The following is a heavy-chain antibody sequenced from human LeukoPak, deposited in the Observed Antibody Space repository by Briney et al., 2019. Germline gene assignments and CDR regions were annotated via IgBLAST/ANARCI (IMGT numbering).Heavy chain of an antibody. Sequence: PSETLSLTCTVSGGSISSYYWSWIRQPPGKGLEWIGYIYYSGSTNYNPSLKSRVTISVDTSKNLFSLKLSSVTAADTAVYYCARSYSSSWYWFDPWGQGTLVTVSS. CDR2: IYYSGST. D-gene: IGHD6-13*01. CDR3: ARSYSSSWYWFDP. V-gene: IGHV4-59*01. J-gene: IGHJ5*02. CDR1: GGSISSYY.